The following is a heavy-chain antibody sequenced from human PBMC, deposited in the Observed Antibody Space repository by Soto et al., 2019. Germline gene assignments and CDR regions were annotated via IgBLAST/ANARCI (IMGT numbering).Heavy chain of an antibody. CDR3: AKDSGTGYSEGSLDY. V-gene: IGHV3-9*01. J-gene: IGHJ4*02. CDR1: GFTFDDYA. Sequence: GGSLRLSCAASGFTFDDYAMHWVRQAPGKGLEWVSRITWNSNSIGYADFVKGRFTISRDNAKNSLYLQMNSLRAEDTALYYCAKDSGTGYSEGSLDYWGQGTLVTVSS. D-gene: IGHD3-9*01. CDR2: ITWNSNSI.